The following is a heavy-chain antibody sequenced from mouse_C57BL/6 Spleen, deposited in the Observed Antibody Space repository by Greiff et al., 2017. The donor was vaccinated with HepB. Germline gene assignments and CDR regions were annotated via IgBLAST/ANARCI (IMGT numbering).Heavy chain of an antibody. J-gene: IGHJ1*03. CDR2: ISSGGSYT. Sequence: EVKVVESGGDLVKPGGSLKLSCAASGFTFSSYGMSWVRQTPDKRLEWVATISSGGSYTYYPDSVKGRFTISRDNAKNTLYLQMSSLKSEDTAMYYCARRGTCGYFDVWGTGTTVTVSS. CDR1: GFTFSSYG. V-gene: IGHV5-6*01. CDR3: ARRGTCGYFDV.